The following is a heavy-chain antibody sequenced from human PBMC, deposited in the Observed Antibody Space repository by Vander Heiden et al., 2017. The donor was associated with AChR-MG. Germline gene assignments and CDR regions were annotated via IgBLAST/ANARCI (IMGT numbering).Heavy chain of an antibody. CDR3: TTFNADYIWGSYRSDY. D-gene: IGHD3-16*02. V-gene: IGHV3-15*01. J-gene: IGHJ4*02. CDR2: IKSKTDGGTT. Sequence: EVQLVESGGGLVKPGGSLRLSCAASGFTFSNAWMSWVRQAPGKGLEWVGRIKSKTDGGTTDYAAPVKGRFTISRDDSKNTLYLQMNSLKTEDTAVYYCTTFNADYIWGSYRSDYWGQGTLVTVSS. CDR1: GFTFSNAW.